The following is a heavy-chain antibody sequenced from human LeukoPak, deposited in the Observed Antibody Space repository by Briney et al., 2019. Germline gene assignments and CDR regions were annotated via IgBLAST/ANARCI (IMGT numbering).Heavy chain of an antibody. D-gene: IGHD3-10*01. J-gene: IGHJ5*02. Sequence: ASVKVSCKAVQGTFSSYAISWVRQAPGQGLEWMGRIIPIFGTANYAQKFQGRVTITTDESTSTAYMEMCSLRSEDTAVYYCARDRPGGSPYNWFDPWGQGTLVTVSS. CDR3: ARDRPGGSPYNWFDP. CDR2: IIPIFGTA. V-gene: IGHV1-69*05. CDR1: QGTFSSYA.